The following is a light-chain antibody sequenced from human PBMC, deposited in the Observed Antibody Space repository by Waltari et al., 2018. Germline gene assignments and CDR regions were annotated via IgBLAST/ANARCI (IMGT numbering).Light chain of an antibody. CDR2: DVS. J-gene: IGLJ2*01. V-gene: IGLV2-14*01. Sequence: QSALTQPASVSGSPGQSVTIFCIGTSNDVGGYSSVAWYQEHPGQAPSIIIYDVSDRPSGVSDRFSGSKSGNTASLTISGLQAEDEADYYCSSQSSNNVVLFGGGTKLTVL. CDR1: SNDVGGYSS. CDR3: SSQSSNNVVL.